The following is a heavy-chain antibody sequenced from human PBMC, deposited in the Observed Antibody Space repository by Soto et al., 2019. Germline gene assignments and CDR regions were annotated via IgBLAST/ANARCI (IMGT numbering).Heavy chain of an antibody. CDR2: ISSSGSTI. J-gene: IGHJ5*02. D-gene: IGHD3-3*01. CDR1: GFTFSDYY. Sequence: GGSLRLSCAASGFTFSDYYMSWIRQAPGKGLEWVSYISSSGSTIYYADSVKGRFTISRDNAKNSLYLQMNSLRAEDTAVYYCAGILEWLLLLPGWVDPWGQGTLVTVSS. CDR3: AGILEWLLLLPGWVDP. V-gene: IGHV3-11*01.